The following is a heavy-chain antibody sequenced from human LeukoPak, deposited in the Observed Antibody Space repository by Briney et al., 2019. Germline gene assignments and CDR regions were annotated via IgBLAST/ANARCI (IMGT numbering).Heavy chain of an antibody. J-gene: IGHJ4*02. CDR1: GFTFDDYE. CDR3: VRSFDY. V-gene: IGHV3-74*01. Sequence: PGGSLRLSCAASGFTFDDYEMSWVRQAPGKGLVWVSGVNGDGSRTTYADSVKGRFTISRDNAKNTLYLQMNSLRADDTAVYYCVRSFDYWGQGTLVTVSS. CDR2: VNGDGSRT.